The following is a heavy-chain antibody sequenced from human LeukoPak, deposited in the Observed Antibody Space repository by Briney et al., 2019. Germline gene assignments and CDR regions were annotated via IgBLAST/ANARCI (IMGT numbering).Heavy chain of an antibody. CDR2: LYSDGRT. CDR1: GLTVSSNY. D-gene: IGHD2-2*01. V-gene: IGHV3-53*01. CDR3: ARRYCSSTSCTLDY. J-gene: IGHJ4*02. Sequence: PGGSLRLSCAASGLTVSSNYMTWVRQAPGRGLEWVSVLYSDGRTFYADSVKGRFTISRDNAKNSLYLQMSSLRVEDTAVYYCARRYCSSTSCTLDYWGQGTLVTVSS.